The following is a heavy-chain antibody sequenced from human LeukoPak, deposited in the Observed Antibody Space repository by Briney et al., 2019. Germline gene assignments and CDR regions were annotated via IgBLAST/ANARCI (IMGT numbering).Heavy chain of an antibody. CDR3: ARRKYSSWYTDHAFDI. CDR2: IYHSGST. D-gene: IGHD6-13*01. Sequence: SETLSLTCAVSGYSISSGYYWGWIRQPPGKGLEWIGSIYHSGSTYYNPSLKSRVTISVDTSKNQFSLKLSSVTAADTAVYYCARRKYSSWYTDHAFDIWGRGTMVTVSS. J-gene: IGHJ3*02. V-gene: IGHV4-38-2*01. CDR1: GYSISSGYY.